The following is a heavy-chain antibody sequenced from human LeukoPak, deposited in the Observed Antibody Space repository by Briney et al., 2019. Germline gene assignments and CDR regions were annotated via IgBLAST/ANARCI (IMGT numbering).Heavy chain of an antibody. CDR1: GYTFTGYY. Sequence: GASVKVSCKASGYTFTGYYMHWVRQAPGQGLEWMEWINPNSGGTNYAQKFQGRVAMTRDTSISTAYMELGRLRSDDTAVYYCARSDCSSTSCYDSDWFDPWGQGTLVTVSS. D-gene: IGHD2-2*01. J-gene: IGHJ5*02. V-gene: IGHV1-2*02. CDR2: INPNSGGT. CDR3: ARSDCSSTSCYDSDWFDP.